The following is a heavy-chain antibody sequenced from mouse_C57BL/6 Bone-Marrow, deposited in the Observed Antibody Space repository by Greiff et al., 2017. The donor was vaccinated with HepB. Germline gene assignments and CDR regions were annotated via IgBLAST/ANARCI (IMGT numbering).Heavy chain of an antibody. V-gene: IGHV7-3*01. J-gene: IGHJ3*01. CDR3: ARYMVGYDWFAY. D-gene: IGHD2-2*01. Sequence: EVKLVESGGGLVQPGGSLSLSCAASGFTFTDYYMSWVRQPPGKALEWLGFISNKANGYKTEYSASVKGRFTISSDNSQSILYLQMNALRAEDSAAYYCARYMVGYDWFAYWGQGTLCTVSA. CDR1: GFTFTDYY. CDR2: ISNKANGYKT.